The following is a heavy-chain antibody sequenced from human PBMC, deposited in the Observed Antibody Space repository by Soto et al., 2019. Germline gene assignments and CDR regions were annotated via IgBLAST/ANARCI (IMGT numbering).Heavy chain of an antibody. CDR2: ISGSGGST. V-gene: IGHV3-23*01. Sequence: PGGSLRLSCAASGFTFSSYAMSWVRQAPGKGLEWVSAISGSGGSTYYADSVKGRFTISRDNSKNTLYLQMNSLRAEDTAVYYCATYSSSRKSLDYWGQGTLVTVSS. CDR1: GFTFSSYA. D-gene: IGHD6-6*01. J-gene: IGHJ4*02. CDR3: ATYSSSRKSLDY.